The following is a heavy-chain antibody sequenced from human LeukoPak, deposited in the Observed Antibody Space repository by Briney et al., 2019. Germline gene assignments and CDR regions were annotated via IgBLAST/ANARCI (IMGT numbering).Heavy chain of an antibody. D-gene: IGHD3-22*01. Sequence: PGGSLRLSCAASGYTFTSYYMHWVRQAPGQGLEWMGIINPSGGSTSYAQKFQGRVTMTRDTSTSTVYMELSSLRSEDTAVYYCASTGGYDSSGYYYGLDYWGQGTLVTVSS. V-gene: IGHV1-46*01. CDR2: INPSGGST. CDR3: ASTGGYDSSGYYYGLDY. J-gene: IGHJ4*02. CDR1: GYTFTSYY.